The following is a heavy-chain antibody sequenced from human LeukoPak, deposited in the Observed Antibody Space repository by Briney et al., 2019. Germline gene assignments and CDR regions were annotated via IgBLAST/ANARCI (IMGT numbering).Heavy chain of an antibody. Sequence: VASVKVSCKASGYTFTSYGISWVRQAPGQGLEWMGWISAYNGNTNYAQKLQGRVTMTTDTSTSTAYMELRSLRSDDTAVYYCAREWGIAAAEPDAFDIWGQGTMVTVSS. J-gene: IGHJ3*02. V-gene: IGHV1-18*01. D-gene: IGHD6-13*01. CDR3: AREWGIAAAEPDAFDI. CDR1: GYTFTSYG. CDR2: ISAYNGNT.